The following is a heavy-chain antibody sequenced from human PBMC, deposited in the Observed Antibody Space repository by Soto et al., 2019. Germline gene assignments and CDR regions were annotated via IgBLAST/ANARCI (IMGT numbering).Heavy chain of an antibody. J-gene: IGHJ3*01. Sequence: QEQLVESGGGVVQPGRSLRISCAATGFSFSNYGMHWVRQAPGGGLEWVALMSYDGRYEYYADSVKGRFTVSRDNSKNTLYLQIKSLRVDDTAVYYRARLIDRVSEAFDLWGQGTVVTVSS. D-gene: IGHD3-22*01. V-gene: IGHV3-30*03. CDR1: GFSFSNYG. CDR3: ARLIDRVSEAFDL. CDR2: MSYDGRYE.